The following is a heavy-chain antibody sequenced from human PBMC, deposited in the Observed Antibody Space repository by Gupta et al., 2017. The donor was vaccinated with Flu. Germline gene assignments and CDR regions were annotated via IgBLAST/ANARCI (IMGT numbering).Heavy chain of an antibody. CDR1: GFTLSNYA. CDR2: IWSDGSTT. D-gene: IGHD2-2*01. CDR3: ARVHCSSTKCYELFYNGMDV. V-gene: IGHV3-33*01. J-gene: IGHJ6*02. Sequence: QVHLVESGGGVVQPGRSQRLSCAASGFTLSNYAMHWVRQAPGKGLQWVAVIWSDGSTTNYADSVKGRFTISRDISKNTVDLQMDRLRAEDTAVYYCARVHCSSTKCYELFYNGMDVWGQGTTVTVSS.